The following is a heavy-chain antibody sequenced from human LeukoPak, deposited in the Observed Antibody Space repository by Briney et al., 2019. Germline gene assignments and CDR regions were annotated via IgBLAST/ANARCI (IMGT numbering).Heavy chain of an antibody. CDR1: GFTFSSYA. D-gene: IGHD1-26*01. CDR3: AKKLAGIVIDY. Sequence: GGFLRLSCAASGFTFSSYAMSWVRQAPGKGLEWVSAISGSGGSTYYADSVKGRFTTSRDNSKNTLYLQMNSLRAEDTAVYYCAKKLAGIVIDYWGQGTLVTVSS. J-gene: IGHJ4*02. CDR2: ISGSGGST. V-gene: IGHV3-23*01.